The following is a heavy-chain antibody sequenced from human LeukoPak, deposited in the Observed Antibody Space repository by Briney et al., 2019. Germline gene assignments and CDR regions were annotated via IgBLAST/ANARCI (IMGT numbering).Heavy chain of an antibody. CDR1: GFTFSSYA. V-gene: IGHV4-39*07. D-gene: IGHD3-9*01. Sequence: GSLRLSCAASGFTFSSYAMGWIRQPPGKGLEWIGSIYYSGSTYYNPSLKSRVTISVDTSKNQFSLKLSSVTAADTAVYYCARDGRRLRYFDWLLSGHDYWGQGTLVTVSS. CDR3: ARDGRRLRYFDWLLSGHDY. J-gene: IGHJ4*02. CDR2: IYYSGST.